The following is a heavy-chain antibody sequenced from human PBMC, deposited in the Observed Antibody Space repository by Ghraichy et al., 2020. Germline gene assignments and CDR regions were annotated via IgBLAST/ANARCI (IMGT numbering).Heavy chain of an antibody. CDR3: ARVVADCRSTSCYYYYYMDV. CDR2: IYHSGST. D-gene: IGHD2-2*01. Sequence: SETLSLTCAVSGGSISSGGYSWSWIRQPPGKGLEWIGYIYHSGSTYYNPSLKSRVTISVDRSKNQFSLKLSSVTAADTAVYYCARVVADCRSTSCYYYYYMDVWGKGTTVTVSS. CDR1: GGSISSGGYS. J-gene: IGHJ6*03. V-gene: IGHV4-30-2*01.